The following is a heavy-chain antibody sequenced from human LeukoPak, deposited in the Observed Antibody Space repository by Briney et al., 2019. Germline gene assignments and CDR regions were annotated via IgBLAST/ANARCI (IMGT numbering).Heavy chain of an antibody. Sequence: GGSLRPSCVASGFTFSDYYMSWIRQAPGKGLEWVSYISTSSSYTKYADSVRGRFIISRDNAQNSVHLQMNSLRAEDTAVYYCRRAGGYNKGGDYWGQGTLVTVSS. CDR1: GFTFSDYY. CDR2: ISTSSSYT. D-gene: IGHD5-24*01. CDR3: RRAGGYNKGGDY. J-gene: IGHJ4*02. V-gene: IGHV3-11*05.